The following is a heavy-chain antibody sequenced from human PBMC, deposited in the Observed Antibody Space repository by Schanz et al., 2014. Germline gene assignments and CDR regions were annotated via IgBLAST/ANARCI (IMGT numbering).Heavy chain of an antibody. CDR2: VCYDGSKK. Sequence: QVQLVESGGGVVQPGGSLRLSCAASGFTFSSYGMHWVRQVPGKGLEWVAVVCYDGSKKYYADSVKGRFTTSRDNSKNTVYLQMNSLRSEDTAVYYCTRDRGALINHNDALDLWGQGTMVSVSS. J-gene: IGHJ3*01. D-gene: IGHD3-16*01. CDR3: TRDRGALINHNDALDL. CDR1: GFTFSSYG. V-gene: IGHV3-33*01.